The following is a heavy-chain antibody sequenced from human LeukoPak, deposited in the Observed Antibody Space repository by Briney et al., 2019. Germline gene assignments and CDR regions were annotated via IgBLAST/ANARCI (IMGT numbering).Heavy chain of an antibody. CDR1: GYTFTSYD. V-gene: IGHV1-8*01. Sequence: ASVKVSCKASGYTFTSYDINWVRQATGQGLELMGWMNPNSGNTGYAQKFQGRVTMTRNSSITTAYMELSSLRSEDTAVYYCARRHGRCSDGSCYYPDYWGQGTLVTVSS. CDR3: ARRHGRCSDGSCYYPDY. J-gene: IGHJ4*02. D-gene: IGHD2-15*01. CDR2: MNPNSGNT.